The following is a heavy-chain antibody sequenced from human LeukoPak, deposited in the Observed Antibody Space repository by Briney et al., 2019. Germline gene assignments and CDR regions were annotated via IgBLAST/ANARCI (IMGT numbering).Heavy chain of an antibody. CDR3: ARGGYCSSTSCYTFDY. J-gene: IGHJ4*02. CDR1: GYTFTDYY. Sequence: ASVKVSCKASGYTFTDYYMHWVRQAPGQGLEWVGWINPNSGNTNFAQKFQGRVTITADESTSTAYMELSSLRSEDTAVYYCARGGYCSSTSCYTFDYWGQGTLVTVSS. D-gene: IGHD2-2*02. V-gene: IGHV1-2*02. CDR2: INPNSGNT.